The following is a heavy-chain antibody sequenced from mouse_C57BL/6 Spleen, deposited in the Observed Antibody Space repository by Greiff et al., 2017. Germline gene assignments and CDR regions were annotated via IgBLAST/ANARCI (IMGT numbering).Heavy chain of an antibody. CDR1: GFSFSDYG. J-gene: IGHJ2*02. CDR3: ASPGYYGSSPYFDY. CDR2: ISSGISTN. D-gene: IGHD1-1*01. V-gene: IGHV5-17*01. Sequence: EVQLVESGGGLVKPGGSLKLSCAASGFSFSDYGMHWVRQAPEKGLEGVAYISSGISTNYYADTVKGRFTITRDNAKNTLFLQMTSLSSEDTAMYYCASPGYYGSSPYFDYWGQGTSLTVSS.